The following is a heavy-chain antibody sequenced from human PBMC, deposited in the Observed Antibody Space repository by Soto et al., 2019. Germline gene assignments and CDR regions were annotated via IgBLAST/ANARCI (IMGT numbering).Heavy chain of an antibody. CDR2: ISSRSSYI. D-gene: IGHD3-10*01. CDR1: GFTFSSYN. Sequence: EPLSLSCASSGFTFSSYNMNWVRQAPGKGLEWVASISSRSSYIFYADSLRGRFTVSRDTPKNSVFLQMDGLRAEDTAVYYCARVSDNSGAYSGWVYWGQGTLVPVSS. CDR3: ARVSDNSGAYSGWVY. J-gene: IGHJ4*01. V-gene: IGHV3-21*01.